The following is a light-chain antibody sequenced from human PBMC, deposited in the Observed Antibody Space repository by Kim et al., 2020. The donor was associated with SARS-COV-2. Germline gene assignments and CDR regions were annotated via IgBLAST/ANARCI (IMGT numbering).Light chain of an antibody. CDR1: QDIGHY. J-gene: IGKJ1*01. CDR3: QKYDGAPWT. CDR2: DAS. V-gene: IGKV1-27*01. Sequence: VGDRVTLTCRASQDIGHYLAWYQQKPGKVPKLLISDASTLRSGVPSRFSGSGSGTDFTLTINSLQPEDVATYYCQKYDGAPWTFGQGTKVDIK.